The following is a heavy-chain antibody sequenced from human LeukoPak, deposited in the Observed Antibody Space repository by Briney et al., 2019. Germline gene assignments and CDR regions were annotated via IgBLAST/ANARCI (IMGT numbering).Heavy chain of an antibody. V-gene: IGHV1-2*02. Sequence: GASVKVSCKVSGYTLTELSMHWVRQAPGKGLEWMGWINPNSGDTNYAQKFQGRVTMTRDTSISTAYMELSRLRSDDTAVYYCARDVGYCSSTSCYYFDYWGQGTLVTVSS. CDR2: INPNSGDT. CDR1: GYTLTELS. D-gene: IGHD2-2*03. J-gene: IGHJ4*02. CDR3: ARDVGYCSSTSCYYFDY.